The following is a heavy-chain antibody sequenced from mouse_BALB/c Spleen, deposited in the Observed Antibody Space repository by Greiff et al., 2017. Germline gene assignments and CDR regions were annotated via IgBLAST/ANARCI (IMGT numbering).Heavy chain of an antibody. D-gene: IGHD2-1*01. Sequence: VQLKESGPELVKPGASVKMSCTASGYTFTSYVMHWVKQKPGQGLEWIGYINPYNDGTKYNEKFKGKATLTSDKSSSTAYMELSSLTSEDSAVYDCARSGNYWFAYWGQGTLVTVSA. J-gene: IGHJ3*01. CDR2: INPYNDGT. CDR3: ARSGNYWFAY. CDR1: GYTFTSYV. V-gene: IGHV1-14*01.